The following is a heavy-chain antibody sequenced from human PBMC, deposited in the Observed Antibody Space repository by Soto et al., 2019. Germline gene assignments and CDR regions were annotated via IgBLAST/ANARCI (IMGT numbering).Heavy chain of an antibody. CDR1: GGSISSYY. CDR3: ARDLRTMVRGVRGYDYYYGMDV. D-gene: IGHD3-10*01. J-gene: IGHJ6*02. Sequence: ETLSLTCTVSGGSISSYYWSWIRQPAGKGLEWIGRIYTSGSTNYNPSLKSRVTMSVDTSKNQFSLKLSSVTAADTAVYYCARDLRTMVRGVRGYDYYYGMDVWGQGTTVS. V-gene: IGHV4-4*07. CDR2: IYTSGST.